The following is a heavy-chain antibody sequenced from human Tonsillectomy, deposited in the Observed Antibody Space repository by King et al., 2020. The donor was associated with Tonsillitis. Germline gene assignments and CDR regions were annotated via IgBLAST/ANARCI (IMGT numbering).Heavy chain of an antibody. V-gene: IGHV4-30-4*01. D-gene: IGHD4-17*01. J-gene: IGHJ5*02. CDR2: IYYSGST. CDR3: ARVDLMATVTTGGWFDP. Sequence: VQLQESGPGLVKPSQTLSLTCTVSGGSISSGDYYWSWIRPPPGKGLEWIGYIYYSGSTYYNPSLKSRVTISVNTSKNQFSLKLSSVTAADTAVYYCARVDLMATVTTGGWFDPWGQGTLVTVSS. CDR1: GGSISSGDYY.